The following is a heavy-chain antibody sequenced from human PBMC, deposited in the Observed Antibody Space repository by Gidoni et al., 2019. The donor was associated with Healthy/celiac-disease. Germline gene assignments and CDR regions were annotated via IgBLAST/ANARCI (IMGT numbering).Heavy chain of an antibody. V-gene: IGHV3-43*01. Sequence: EVQLVESGGVVVQPGWSLRLSCAASGFTFDDYTMHWVRQAPGKGLVWVALISWDGGSTYYADYVKGRFTISRDNSKNSLYLQMNSLRTEDTALYYCAKEESSFKRGANWFDPWGQGTLVTVSS. J-gene: IGHJ5*02. CDR2: ISWDGGST. D-gene: IGHD6-13*01. CDR1: GFTFDDYT. CDR3: AKEESSFKRGANWFDP.